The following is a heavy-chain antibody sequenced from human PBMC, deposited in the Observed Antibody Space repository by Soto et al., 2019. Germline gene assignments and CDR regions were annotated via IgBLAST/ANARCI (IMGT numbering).Heavy chain of an antibody. Sequence: GSLRLSCAASGFTFSGHTMSWVRQAPGKGLEWVSAISGSGGSPSYADSVQGRFTISRDNPKNTLYLQMSSLRVEDTAIYYCAKARCTSETCYVPDHWGQGTLVTVSS. CDR2: ISGSGGSP. V-gene: IGHV3-23*01. J-gene: IGHJ4*02. CDR3: AKARCTSETCYVPDH. CDR1: GFTFSGHT. D-gene: IGHD2-15*01.